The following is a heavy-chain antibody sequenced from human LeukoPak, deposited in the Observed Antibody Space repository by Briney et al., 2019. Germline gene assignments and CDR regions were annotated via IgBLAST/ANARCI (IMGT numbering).Heavy chain of an antibody. CDR2: INHSGST. CDR3: ARGVQRWFDP. Sequence: PSETLSLTCAVYGGSLSGYYWSWIRQPPGKGLEWIGEINHSGSTNYNPSLKSRVTISVDTSKNQFSLKLSSVTAADTAVYYCARGVQRWFDPWGQGTLVTVSS. V-gene: IGHV4-34*01. J-gene: IGHJ5*02. CDR1: GGSLSGYY.